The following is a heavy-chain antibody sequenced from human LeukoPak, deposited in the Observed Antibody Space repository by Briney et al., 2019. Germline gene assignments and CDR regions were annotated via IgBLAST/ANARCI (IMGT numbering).Heavy chain of an antibody. CDR3: ARAVDYDILAGYYPVGY. V-gene: IGHV1-2*02. J-gene: IGHJ4*02. D-gene: IGHD3-9*01. CDR1: GYTFTGYY. Sequence: ASVKVSCKASGYTFTGYYMHWVRQAPGQGLEWMGWINPNCGGKNYAQKFQGRVTMTRDRSISTAYMELSRLRSDDTAVYYCARAVDYDILAGYYPVGYWGQGTLVTVSS. CDR2: INPNCGGK.